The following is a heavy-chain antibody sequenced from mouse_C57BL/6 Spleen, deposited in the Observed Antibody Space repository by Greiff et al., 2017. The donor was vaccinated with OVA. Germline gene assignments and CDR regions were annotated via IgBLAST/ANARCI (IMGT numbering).Heavy chain of an antibody. CDR3: ALIYDGDYKGYFDV. D-gene: IGHD2-3*01. CDR2: IYPGSGST. V-gene: IGHV1-55*01. CDR1: GYTFTSYW. J-gene: IGHJ1*03. Sequence: QVQLQQPGAELVKPGASVKMSCKASGYTFTSYWITWVKQRPGQGLEWIGDIYPGSGSTNYNEKFKSKATLTVDTSSSTAYMQLSSLTSEDSAVYYGALIYDGDYKGYFDVWGTGTTVTVSS.